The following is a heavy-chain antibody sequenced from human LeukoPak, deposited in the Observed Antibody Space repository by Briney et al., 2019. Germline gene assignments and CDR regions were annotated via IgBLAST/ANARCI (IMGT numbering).Heavy chain of an antibody. V-gene: IGHV4-39*01. J-gene: IGHJ4*02. D-gene: IGHD3/OR15-3a*01. CDR3: ARQTGSGLFILP. Sequence: SETLSLSCTDSGGSISTSNYYWGWIRQPPGKGLEWIGDIFYSGSTYYSPSLKSRVTISLDTSKNQFSLRLTSVTAADTAVYYCARQTGSGLFILPGGQGTLVTVSS. CDR1: GGSISTSNYY. CDR2: IFYSGST.